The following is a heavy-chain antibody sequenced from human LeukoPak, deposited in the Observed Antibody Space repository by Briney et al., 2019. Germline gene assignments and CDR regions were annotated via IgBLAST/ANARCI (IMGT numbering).Heavy chain of an antibody. J-gene: IGHJ6*03. CDR2: IYYSGST. V-gene: IGHV4-59*01. CDR1: GGSISSYY. D-gene: IGHD2-2*01. Sequence: SETLSLTCTVSGGSISSYYWSWIRQPPGKGLEWIGYIYYSGSTNYNPSLKSRVTISVDTSKNQFSLKLSSVTAADTAVYYCARGAGYCSSTSCHRGRYYYYMDVWGKGTTVTVSS. CDR3: ARGAGYCSSTSCHRGRYYYYMDV.